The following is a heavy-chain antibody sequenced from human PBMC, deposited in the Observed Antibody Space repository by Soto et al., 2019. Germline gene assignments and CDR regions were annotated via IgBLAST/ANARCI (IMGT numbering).Heavy chain of an antibody. V-gene: IGHV4-34*01. Sequence: SETLSLTCAVYGGSFSGYYWSWIRQPPGEGLEWIGEINHSGSTNYNPSLKSRVTISVDTSKNQFSLKLSSVTAADTAVYYCARGGSVLRYFDWLLYSWGQGTLVTVSS. CDR1: GGSFSGYY. CDR3: ARGGSVLRYFDWLLYS. J-gene: IGHJ4*02. CDR2: INHSGST. D-gene: IGHD3-9*01.